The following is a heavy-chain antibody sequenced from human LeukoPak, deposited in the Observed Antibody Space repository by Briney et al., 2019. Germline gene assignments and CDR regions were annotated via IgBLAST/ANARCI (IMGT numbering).Heavy chain of an antibody. J-gene: IGHJ4*02. D-gene: IGHD2-2*02. Sequence: VGSLRLSCAASGFTFSSYAMSWVRQAPGKGLEWVSAISGSGGSTYYADSVKGRFTISRDNSKNTLYLQMNSLRAEDTAVYYCAKDHCSSTSCYTDYWGQGTLVTVSS. CDR1: GFTFSSYA. CDR3: AKDHCSSTSCYTDY. CDR2: ISGSGGST. V-gene: IGHV3-23*01.